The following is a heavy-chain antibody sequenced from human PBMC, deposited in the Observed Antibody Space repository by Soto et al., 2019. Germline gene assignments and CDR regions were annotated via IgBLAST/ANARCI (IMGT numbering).Heavy chain of an antibody. CDR2: INSSSTYT. CDR3: ARIIASAGGRRYFDL. D-gene: IGHD6-13*01. CDR1: GFTFSDYY. Sequence: QVQLVESGGGLVKPGGSLRLFCAASGFTFSDYYMSWIRQAPGKGLEWVSYINSSSTYTNYADSVKGRFTISRDNAKNSLYLQMTSLRAEDTAVYYCARIIASAGGRRYFDLWGRGTLVTVSS. V-gene: IGHV3-11*05. J-gene: IGHJ2*01.